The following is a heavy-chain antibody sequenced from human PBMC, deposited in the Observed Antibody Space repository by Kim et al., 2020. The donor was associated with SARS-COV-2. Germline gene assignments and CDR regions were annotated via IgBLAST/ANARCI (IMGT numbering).Heavy chain of an antibody. D-gene: IGHD6-19*01. J-gene: IGHJ4*02. CDR3: VRDDSSSWYGAYTY. V-gene: IGHV3-30-3*01. CDR1: EFRFSGYG. Sequence: GGSLRLSCAASEFRFSGYGMHWVRQPPGKGLEWVSFVSSDGNDGCERHYADSVRGRFIVSRDNSKNTLYLQMNSFRLADKAVYYCVRDDSSSWYGAYTYWGQGTPLTV. CDR2: VSSDGNDGCER.